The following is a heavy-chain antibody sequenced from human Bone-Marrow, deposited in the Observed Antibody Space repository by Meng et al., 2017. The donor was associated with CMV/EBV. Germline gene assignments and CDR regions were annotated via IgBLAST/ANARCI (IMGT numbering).Heavy chain of an antibody. J-gene: IGHJ6*02. CDR1: GGSFSGYY. CDR3: ARSGYDFWSGYLGYYYGMDV. V-gene: IGHV4-34*01. D-gene: IGHD3-3*01. Sequence: SETLSLTCAVYGGSFSGYYWSWIRQRPGKGLEWIGEINHSGSTNYNPSLKSRVTISVDTSKNQFSLKLSSVTAADTAVYYCARSGYDFWSGYLGYYYGMDVWGQGTTVTVSS. CDR2: INHSGST.